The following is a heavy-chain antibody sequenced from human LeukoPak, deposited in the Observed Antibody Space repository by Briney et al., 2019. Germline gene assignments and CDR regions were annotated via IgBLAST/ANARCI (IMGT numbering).Heavy chain of an antibody. CDR3: ARGRKYQLLPYYYYYMDV. Sequence: SETLSLTCAVYGGSFSGYYWSWIRQPPGKGLEWIGEISHSGSTNYNPSLKSRVTISVDTSKNQFSLKLSSVTAADTAVYYCARGRKYQLLPYYYYYMDVWGKGTTVTVSS. CDR2: ISHSGST. V-gene: IGHV4-34*01. D-gene: IGHD2-2*01. CDR1: GGSFSGYY. J-gene: IGHJ6*03.